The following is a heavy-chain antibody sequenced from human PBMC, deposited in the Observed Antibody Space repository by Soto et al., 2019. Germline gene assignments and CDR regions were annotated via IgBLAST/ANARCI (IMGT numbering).Heavy chain of an antibody. CDR2: VFSSVSA. Sequence: EPLSLISIGSGVSVTSYTWSWVRQPANKGLEWIGRVFSSVSATYSPSLKSRVRISMDTPENRISLKLDSVTAADAGVYYCTRDGMTTGDTWGPGTLVTGSS. J-gene: IGHJ4*02. V-gene: IGHV4-4*07. CDR1: GVSVTSYT. CDR3: TRDGMTTGDT. D-gene: IGHD2-21*02.